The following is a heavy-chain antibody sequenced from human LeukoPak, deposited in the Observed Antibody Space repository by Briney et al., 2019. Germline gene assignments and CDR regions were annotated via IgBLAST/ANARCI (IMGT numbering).Heavy chain of an antibody. CDR3: AKDPYSRAFEYFQH. Sequence: GGSLRLSCAASGFTVSSNYMSWVRQAPGKGLEWVSVIYSGGSTYYADSVKGRFTISRDNSKNTLYLQMNSLRTEDTAVYYCAKDPYSRAFEYFQHWGQGTLVTVSS. V-gene: IGHV3-53*01. CDR1: GFTVSSNY. CDR2: IYSGGST. D-gene: IGHD1-26*01. J-gene: IGHJ1*01.